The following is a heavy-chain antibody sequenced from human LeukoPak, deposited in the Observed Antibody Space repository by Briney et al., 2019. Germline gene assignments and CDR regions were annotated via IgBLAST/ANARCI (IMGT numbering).Heavy chain of an antibody. D-gene: IGHD2-21*01. CDR2: ISGGGGST. Sequence: GGSLRLSCAPSGFIFSDYVMSWVRQAPGRGVEWVSGISGGGGSTYYADSVKGRFTISRDNSKNTLYLQMNSLRAEDTAVYYCARSFRFPPFDYWGQGTLVTVSS. CDR1: GFIFSDYV. V-gene: IGHV3-23*01. CDR3: ARSFRFPPFDY. J-gene: IGHJ4*02.